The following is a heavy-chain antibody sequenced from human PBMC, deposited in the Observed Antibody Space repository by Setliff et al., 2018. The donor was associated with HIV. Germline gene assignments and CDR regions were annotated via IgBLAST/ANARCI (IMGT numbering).Heavy chain of an antibody. Sequence: SETLSLTCAVYGGSFSDYSWTWIRRPPGKGLEWIGEIHHSGSTNYNMSLWSRVTISLDASRNQFSLELISVTAADTAVYYCAGGPGTTSIDYWAQGTLVTVSS. CDR1: GGSFSDYS. CDR2: IHHSGST. CDR3: AGGPGTTSIDY. D-gene: IGHD1-26*01. J-gene: IGHJ4*02. V-gene: IGHV4-34*01.